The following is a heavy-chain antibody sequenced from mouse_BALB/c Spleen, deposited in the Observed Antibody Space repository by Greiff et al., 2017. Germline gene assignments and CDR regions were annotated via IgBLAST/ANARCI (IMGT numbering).Heavy chain of an antibody. V-gene: IGHV1-80*01. D-gene: IGHD1-1*01. CDR1: GYAFSSYW. Sequence: QVQLQQSGAELVRPGSSVKISCKASGYAFSSYWMNWVKQRPGQGLEWIGQIYPGDGDTNYNGKFKGKATLTADKSSSTAYMQLSSLTSEDSAVYFCARGSYGDLDYWGQGTTLTVSS. J-gene: IGHJ2*01. CDR2: IYPGDGDT. CDR3: ARGSYGDLDY.